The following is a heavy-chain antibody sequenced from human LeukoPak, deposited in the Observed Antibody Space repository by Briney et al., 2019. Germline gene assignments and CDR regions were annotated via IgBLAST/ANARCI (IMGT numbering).Heavy chain of an antibody. CDR2: IIPIFGTA. J-gene: IGHJ4*02. Sequence: SVKVSCKASGGTYSSYAISWVRQAPGQGLEWMGRIIPIFGTANYAQKFQGRVTITTDESTSTAYMELSSLRSEDTAVYYCARHSSGWINFDYWGQGTLVTVSS. CDR1: GGTYSSYA. V-gene: IGHV1-69*05. CDR3: ARHSSGWINFDY. D-gene: IGHD6-19*01.